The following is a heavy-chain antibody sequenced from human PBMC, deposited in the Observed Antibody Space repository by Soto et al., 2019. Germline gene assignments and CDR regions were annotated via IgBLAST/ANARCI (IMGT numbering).Heavy chain of an antibody. D-gene: IGHD3-16*02. J-gene: IGHJ6*03. CDR1: GGSISSYY. Sequence: SETLSLTCTVSGGSISSYYWSWVRQPPGKGLEWIGYIHYSGSTNYNPSLKSRVTISSDTSKNQFSLKMSSVTAADTALYYCARHTNSPGSYLSYLDVWGKGTTVTVFS. CDR3: ARHTNSPGSYLSYLDV. CDR2: IHYSGST. V-gene: IGHV4-59*08.